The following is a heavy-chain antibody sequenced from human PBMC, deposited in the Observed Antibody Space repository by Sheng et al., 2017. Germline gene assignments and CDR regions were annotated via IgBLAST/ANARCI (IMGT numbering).Heavy chain of an antibody. Sequence: QLQLQESGPGLVKPSETLSLTCTVSGGSISSSSYYWGWIRQPPGKGLEWIGSIYYSGSHLLQPVPQESSAISVDTSKNQFSLKLSSVTAADTAVYYCAVEYSSYRHGWFDPWGQGTLVTVSS. CDR3: AVEYSSYRHGWFDP. V-gene: IGHV4-39*01. J-gene: IGHJ5*02. CDR1: GGSISSSSYY. CDR2: IYYSGSH. D-gene: IGHD6-6*01.